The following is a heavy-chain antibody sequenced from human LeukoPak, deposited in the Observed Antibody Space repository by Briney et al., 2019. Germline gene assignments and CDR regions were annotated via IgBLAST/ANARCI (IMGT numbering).Heavy chain of an antibody. CDR2: IIPILGIA. J-gene: IGHJ4*02. CDR1: GGTLSSYT. CDR3: ASLGYSGSPTPLDY. D-gene: IGHD1-26*01. V-gene: IGHV1-69*02. Sequence: SVKVSCKASGGTLSSYTISWVRQAPGQGLEWMGRIIPILGIANYAQKFQGRATITADKSTSTAYMELSSLRSEDTAVYYCASLGYSGSPTPLDYWGQGTLVTVSS.